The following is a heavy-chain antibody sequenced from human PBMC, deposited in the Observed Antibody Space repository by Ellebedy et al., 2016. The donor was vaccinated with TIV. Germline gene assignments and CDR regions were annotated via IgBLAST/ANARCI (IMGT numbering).Heavy chain of an antibody. CDR1: GYTFTSYG. CDR3: ARAPEDGYYDSSGYNWYYFDY. D-gene: IGHD3-22*01. J-gene: IGHJ4*02. V-gene: IGHV1-18*01. Sequence: AASVKVSCKASGYTFTSYGISWVRQAPGQGLEWMGWISAYNGNTNYAQKLQGRDTMTTDTSTSTAYMELRSLRSDDTAVYYCARAPEDGYYDSSGYNWYYFDYWGQGTLVTVSS. CDR2: ISAYNGNT.